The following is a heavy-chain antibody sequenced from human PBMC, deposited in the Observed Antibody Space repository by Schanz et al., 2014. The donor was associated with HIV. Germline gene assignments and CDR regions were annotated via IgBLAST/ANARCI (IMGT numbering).Heavy chain of an antibody. CDR1: GYAFSDYY. Sequence: QVQLVQSGAGVKKPGASVRVSCKTSGYAFSDYYLHWVRQAPGQGLEWMGWINPNSGSTNYARKFQGRVTFSRDTSTGTAYMEVTKLTYDDTAVYYCARDWENNWRYVGGFDSWGLGTLVIVSS. D-gene: IGHD1-20*01. V-gene: IGHV1-2*02. CDR2: INPNSGST. J-gene: IGHJ4*02. CDR3: ARDWENNWRYVGGFDS.